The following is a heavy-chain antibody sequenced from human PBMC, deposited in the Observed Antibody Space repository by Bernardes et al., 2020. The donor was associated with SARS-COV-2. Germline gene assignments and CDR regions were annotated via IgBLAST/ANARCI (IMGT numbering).Heavy chain of an antibody. D-gene: IGHD2-2*01. CDR1: GYSFTTYW. V-gene: IGHV5-51*01. Sequence: GESLMLSCKGSGYSFTTYWIGWVRQMPGKGLEWMGIIYPGNHNTRYSPSFQGQVTISADKSITTAYLQWSSLQASDTAIYYCARLICSTPTCSNYQYYDNMDVWGKGTTVTVSS. CDR3: ARLICSTPTCSNYQYYDNMDV. CDR2: IYPGNHNT. J-gene: IGHJ6*03.